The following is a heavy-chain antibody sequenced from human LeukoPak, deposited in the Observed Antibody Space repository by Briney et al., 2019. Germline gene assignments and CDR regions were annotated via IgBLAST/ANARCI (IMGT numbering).Heavy chain of an antibody. J-gene: IGHJ4*02. D-gene: IGHD2-8*01. CDR3: ARQEWPTPYFEH. Sequence: SETLSLTCTVSGGSVSGYYWSWIRQPPGKGLEWIGYIDYSGSTNYNPSLESRVTISVHTSKNQFSLNLNSVTAADTAVYYCARQEWPTPYFEHWGQGILVTVSS. V-gene: IGHV4-59*08. CDR2: IDYSGST. CDR1: GGSVSGYY.